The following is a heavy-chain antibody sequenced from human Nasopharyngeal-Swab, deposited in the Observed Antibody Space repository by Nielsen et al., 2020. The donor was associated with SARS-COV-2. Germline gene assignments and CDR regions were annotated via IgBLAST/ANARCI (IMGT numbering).Heavy chain of an antibody. D-gene: IGHD3-22*01. V-gene: IGHV3-11*06. Sequence: GESLKISCEASGFRISGYYMSGIRKPPGRGLDWFSSISGGSNFINYADSVKGRFTVSRDNAKKSLYLQMNSLRPEDTAVYYCARDISGYYPEFWGEGTLVTVSS. CDR1: GFRISGYY. J-gene: IGHJ4*02. CDR2: ISGGSNFI. CDR3: ARDISGYYPEF.